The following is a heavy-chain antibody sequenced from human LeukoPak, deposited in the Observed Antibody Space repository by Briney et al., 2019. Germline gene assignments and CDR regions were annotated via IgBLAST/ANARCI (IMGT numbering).Heavy chain of an antibody. CDR3: ARHLGSSIEY. Sequence: KASETLSLTCTVSGGSISGYYWSWIRQPPGRGLEWIASVYNRGDSYYNPSLESRVTISVDTSKSQFSLTLRSVTAADTAVYYCARHLGSSIEYWGQGTLVTVSS. J-gene: IGHJ4*02. V-gene: IGHV4-59*04. D-gene: IGHD3-10*01. CDR1: GGSISGYY. CDR2: VYNRGDS.